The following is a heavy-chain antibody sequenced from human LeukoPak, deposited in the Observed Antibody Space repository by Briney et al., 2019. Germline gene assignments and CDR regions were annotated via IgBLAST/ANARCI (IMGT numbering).Heavy chain of an antibody. CDR3: TTAYSSRPSFYYFDY. V-gene: IGHV3-23*01. D-gene: IGHD2-2*01. CDR2: ISGSGDST. CDR1: GFTFTSYA. J-gene: IGHJ4*02. Sequence: GGSLRLSCAASGFTFTSYALSWVRQAPGKGLEWVSAISGSGDSTFYADSVKGRFTISRDNSKHTLYLQMNSLKTEDTAVYYCTTAYSSRPSFYYFDYWGQGTLVTVSS.